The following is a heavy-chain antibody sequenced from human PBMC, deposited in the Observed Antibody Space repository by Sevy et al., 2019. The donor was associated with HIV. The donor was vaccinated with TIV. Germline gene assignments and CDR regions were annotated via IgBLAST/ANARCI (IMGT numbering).Heavy chain of an antibody. CDR2: ISYDGSNK. V-gene: IGHV3-30*18. CDR1: GFTFSSYG. Sequence: GGYLRLSCAASGFTFSSYGMHWVRQAPGKGLEWVAVISYDGSNKYYADSVKGRFTTSRDNSKNTLYLQMNSLRAEDTAVYYCAKDQGTMVRGVILPSYYYGMDVWGQGTTVTVSS. D-gene: IGHD3-10*01. J-gene: IGHJ6*02. CDR3: AKDQGTMVRGVILPSYYYGMDV.